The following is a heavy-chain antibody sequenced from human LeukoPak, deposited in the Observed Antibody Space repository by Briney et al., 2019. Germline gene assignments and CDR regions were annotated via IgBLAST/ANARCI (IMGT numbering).Heavy chain of an antibody. CDR2: ISSGSSTI. V-gene: IGHV3-48*02. Sequence: GGPLRLSCAASGFTFSTYSMNWVRQAPGKGLEWVSYISSGSSTIYYADSVKGRFTISRDNAKNSLYLQMNSLRDEDTAVYYCARQDFGGLGYWGQGTLATVSS. CDR1: GFTFSTYS. J-gene: IGHJ4*02. D-gene: IGHD3-10*01. CDR3: ARQDFGGLGY.